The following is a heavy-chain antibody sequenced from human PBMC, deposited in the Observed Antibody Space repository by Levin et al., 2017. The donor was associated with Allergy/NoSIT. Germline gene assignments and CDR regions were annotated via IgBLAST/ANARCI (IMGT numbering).Heavy chain of an antibody. CDR3: VRELSGANWFDP. V-gene: IGHV3-15*01. CDR2: FKSKRDGGTT. D-gene: IGHD3-16*02. J-gene: IGHJ5*02. Sequence: GGSLRLSCAASAFTFTDAWMSWVRQAPGKGLEWIGLFKSKRDGGTTHYAAPVKGRFTISRDDSKNTLFLQMDSLKIEDTAVYFCVRELSGANWFDPWGQGTLVTVSS. CDR1: AFTFTDAW.